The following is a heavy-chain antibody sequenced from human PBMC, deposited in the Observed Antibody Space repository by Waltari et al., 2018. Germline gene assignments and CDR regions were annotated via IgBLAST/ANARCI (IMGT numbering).Heavy chain of an antibody. CDR3: VRDSSGTY. CDR1: GFTFSSHW. V-gene: IGHV3-74*01. CDR2: INSDGSST. Sequence: EVQLVESGGGLVQPGGSLRLCCAASGFTFSSHWMYWVRQTPGKGLGWVSGINSDGSSTSYADSVKGRVTISRDNAKNTLYLQMNSLRAEDTAVYYCVRDSSGTYWGQGTQVTVSS. J-gene: IGHJ4*02. D-gene: IGHD3-22*01.